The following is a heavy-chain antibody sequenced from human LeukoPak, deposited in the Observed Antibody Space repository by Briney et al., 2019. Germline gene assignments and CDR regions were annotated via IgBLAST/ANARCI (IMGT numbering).Heavy chain of an antibody. Sequence: PGGSLRLSCAASGFTFSSYAMSWVRQAPGKGLEWVSAISGSGGSTYYADSVKGRFTISRDNSKNTLYLQMNSLRAEDTAVYYCAKGGPDHYGSGSSLYGMDVWGQGTTVTVSS. D-gene: IGHD3-10*01. CDR2: ISGSGGST. CDR1: GFTFSSYA. J-gene: IGHJ6*02. CDR3: AKGGPDHYGSGSSLYGMDV. V-gene: IGHV3-23*01.